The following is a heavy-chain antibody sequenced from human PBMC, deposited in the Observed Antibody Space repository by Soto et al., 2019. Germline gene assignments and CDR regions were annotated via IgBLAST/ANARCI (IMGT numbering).Heavy chain of an antibody. J-gene: IGHJ6*02. CDR1: GDTFNTYD. Sequence: QLQLVQSGAEVKEPGSSVKVACRGSGDTFNTYDITWVRQAPGQGLEWMGGIIPIFGTANYAQRFQGRVTFTADESTSTGYMDLSSLRSEDTAVYYCARVVKGGFDTRQFYYYYYGMDVWGQGTTVTVSS. CDR2: IIPIFGTA. V-gene: IGHV1-69*01. CDR3: ARVVKGGFDTRQFYYYYYGMDV. D-gene: IGHD5-12*01.